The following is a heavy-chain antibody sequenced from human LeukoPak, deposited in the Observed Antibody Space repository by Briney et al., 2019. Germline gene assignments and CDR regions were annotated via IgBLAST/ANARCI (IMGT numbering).Heavy chain of an antibody. D-gene: IGHD5-24*01. Sequence: ASETLSLTCTVSGGSISSYYWSWIRQPPGKGLEWIGYIYYSGSTNYNPSLKSRVTISVDTSKNQFSLKLSSVTAADTAVYYCARDEGDGYNYFDYWGQGTLVTVSS. J-gene: IGHJ4*02. CDR3: ARDEGDGYNYFDY. V-gene: IGHV4-59*01. CDR2: IYYSGST. CDR1: GGSISSYY.